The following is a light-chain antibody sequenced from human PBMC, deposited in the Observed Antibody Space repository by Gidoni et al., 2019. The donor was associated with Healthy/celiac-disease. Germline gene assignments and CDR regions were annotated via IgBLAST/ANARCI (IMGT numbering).Light chain of an antibody. J-gene: IGLJ2*01. V-gene: IGLV3-1*01. Sequence: YQLTPPTSVPVSPGQTATITCSGDKLGDKSASWYQQKPGQSPVLVIYQDNKRPSGIPERYSGSHSGNTATLTISGTQAMDEADYYCQAWDSSAADVVFGGGTKLTVL. CDR2: QDN. CDR3: QAWDSSAADVV. CDR1: KLGDKS.